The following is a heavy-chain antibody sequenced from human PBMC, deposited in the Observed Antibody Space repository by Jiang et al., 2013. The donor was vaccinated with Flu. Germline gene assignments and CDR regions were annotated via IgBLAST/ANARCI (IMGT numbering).Heavy chain of an antibody. CDR3: VRLDSGTYFRVFD. V-gene: IGHV4-39*01. CDR2: IYYTGST. CDR1: GASISSISYY. Sequence: PGLVKPSETLSLSCTVSGASISSISYYWGWIRQPPGKGLEWIGSIYYTGSTYYNPSLKSRVTISVDTSKNQFSLKLNSVTAADTSVYYCVRLDSGTYFRVFDWGQGTLVTVSS. D-gene: IGHD1-26*01. J-gene: IGHJ4*02.